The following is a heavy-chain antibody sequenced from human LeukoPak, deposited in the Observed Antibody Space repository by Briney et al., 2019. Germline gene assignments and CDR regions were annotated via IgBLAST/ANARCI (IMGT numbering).Heavy chain of an antibody. J-gene: IGHJ4*02. V-gene: IGHV1-8*01. CDR3: ARGRIAAAGRHIGGY. D-gene: IGHD6-13*01. CDR1: GYTFTSYD. CDR2: MNPNSGNT. Sequence: ASVKVSCKASGYTFTSYDINWVRQATGQGIEWMGWMNPNSGNTGYAQKFKGRVTMTRNTSISTAYMELSSLRSEDTAVYYCARGRIAAAGRHIGGYWGQGTLVTVSS.